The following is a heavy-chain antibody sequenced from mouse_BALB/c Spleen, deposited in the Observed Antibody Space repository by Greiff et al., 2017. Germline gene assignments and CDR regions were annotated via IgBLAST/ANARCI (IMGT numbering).Heavy chain of an antibody. V-gene: IGHV1-7*01. CDR3: AKSTMITTGFAY. D-gene: IGHD2-4*01. Sequence: QVQLQQSGAELAKPGASVKMSCKASGYTFTSYWMHWVKQRPGQGLEWIGYINPSTGYTEYNQKFKDKATFTVDTSSSTAYMQFNSLTSEDSAVYYCAKSTMITTGFAYWGQGTLVTVSA. J-gene: IGHJ3*01. CDR1: GYTFTSYW. CDR2: INPSTGYT.